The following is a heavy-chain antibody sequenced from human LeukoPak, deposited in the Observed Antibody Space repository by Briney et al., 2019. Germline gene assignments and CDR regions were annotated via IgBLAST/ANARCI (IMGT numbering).Heavy chain of an antibody. CDR3: ASSYCGGDCYVFDY. V-gene: IGHV4-39*01. J-gene: IGHJ4*02. Sequence: PSETLSLTCTVSGGSISSGSYYWGWIRQPPGKGLEWIGSIYYSGSTYYNPSLKSRVTISVDTSKNQFSLKLSSVTAADTAVYYCASSYCGGDCYVFDYWGQGTLVTVSS. CDR2: IYYSGST. CDR1: GGSISSGSYY. D-gene: IGHD2-21*02.